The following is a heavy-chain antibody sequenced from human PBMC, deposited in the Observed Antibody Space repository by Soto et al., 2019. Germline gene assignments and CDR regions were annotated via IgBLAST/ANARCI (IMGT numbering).Heavy chain of an antibody. V-gene: IGHV4-34*01. CDR1: GGSFSGYY. D-gene: IGHD3-22*01. Sequence: QVQLQQWGAGLLKPSETLSLTCAVYGGSFSGYYWSWIRQPPGKGLEWIGEINHSGSTNYNPSLKSRVTISVDTSKYQCSLKLRSVTAADTAVYYCARSQTTYYYDRSGTQRYNWFDPWGQGTLVTVSS. CDR2: INHSGST. CDR3: ARSQTTYYYDRSGTQRYNWFDP. J-gene: IGHJ5*02.